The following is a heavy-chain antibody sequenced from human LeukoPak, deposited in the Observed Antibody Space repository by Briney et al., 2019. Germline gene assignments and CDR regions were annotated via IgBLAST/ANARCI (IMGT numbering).Heavy chain of an antibody. CDR2: INWNGGST. CDR1: GFTFDDYG. J-gene: IGHJ4*02. D-gene: IGHD4-17*01. Sequence: GGSLRLSCAASGFTFDDYGMSWVRQAPGKGLEWVSGINWNGGSTGYADRVKGRFTIYRDNAKNSLYLQMNSLRAEDTALYYCARADYGDYFYFDYWGQGTLVTVSS. V-gene: IGHV3-20*04. CDR3: ARADYGDYFYFDY.